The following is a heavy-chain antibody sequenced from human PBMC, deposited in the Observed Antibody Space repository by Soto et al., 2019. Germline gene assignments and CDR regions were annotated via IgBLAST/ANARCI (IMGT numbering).Heavy chain of an antibody. CDR2: IYYTGST. Sequence: QVQLQGSGPGLVKPSQTLSLTCNVSGGYIGSGGYYWSWIRQHPGKDLEWIGYIYYTGSTYYNRSLRSRVSMSVDTSKNQFSLKLTSVTAADTAVYYCARDRRSAHGTRGSIDPWGQGTMVTVSA. CDR3: ARDRRSAHGTRGSIDP. J-gene: IGHJ5*02. V-gene: IGHV4-31*03. D-gene: IGHD6-13*01. CDR1: GGYIGSGGYY.